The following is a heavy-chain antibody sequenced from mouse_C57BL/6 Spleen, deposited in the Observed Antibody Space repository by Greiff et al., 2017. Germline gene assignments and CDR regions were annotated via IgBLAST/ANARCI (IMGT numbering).Heavy chain of an antibody. CDR2: IDPNSGGT. Sequence: QVQLKQPGAELVKPGASVKLSCKASGYTFTSYWMHWVKQRPGRGLEWIGRIDPNSGGTKYNEKFKSKATLTVDKPSSTAYMQLSSLTSEDSAVYYCARGGVKENPGFAYWGQGTLVTVSA. CDR3: ARGGVKENPGFAY. CDR1: GYTFTSYW. V-gene: IGHV1-72*01. J-gene: IGHJ3*01.